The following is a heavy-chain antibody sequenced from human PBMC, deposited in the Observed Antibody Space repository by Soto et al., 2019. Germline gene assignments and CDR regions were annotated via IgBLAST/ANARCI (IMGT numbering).Heavy chain of an antibody. CDR2: ISGSGGST. CDR3: AKEEVKYCTNGVCSYFDY. V-gene: IGHV3-23*01. D-gene: IGHD2-8*01. CDR1: GFTFSSYA. Sequence: EVQLLESGGGLVQPGGSLRLSCAASGFTFSSYAMSWVRQAPGKGLEWVSAISGSGGSTYYADSVKGRFTISRDNSKNTLYLQMNSLRAEDTAVYYWAKEEVKYCTNGVCSYFDYWGQGTLVTVSS. J-gene: IGHJ4*02.